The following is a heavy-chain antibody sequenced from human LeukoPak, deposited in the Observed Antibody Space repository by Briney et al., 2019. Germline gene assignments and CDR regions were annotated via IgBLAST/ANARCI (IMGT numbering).Heavy chain of an antibody. J-gene: IGHJ6*03. CDR1: GGSISSYY. Sequence: PSETLSLTCTVSGGSISSYYWSWLRQPAGKGLEWIGRIYTSGSTNYNPSLKSRVTMSVDTSKNQFSLKLSSVTAADTAVYYCAREGFSIGSTSWDYYYYMDVWGKGTTVTISS. CDR2: IYTSGST. D-gene: IGHD2-2*01. CDR3: AREGFSIGSTSWDYYYYMDV. V-gene: IGHV4-4*07.